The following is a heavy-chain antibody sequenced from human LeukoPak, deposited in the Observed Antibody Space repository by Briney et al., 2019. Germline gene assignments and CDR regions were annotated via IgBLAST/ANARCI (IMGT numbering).Heavy chain of an antibody. CDR3: ARGLGMATIYYYYYMDV. CDR2: IYYSGST. Sequence: PSETLSLTCTVSGGSISSYYWSWIRQPPGKGLEWIGYIYYSGSTNYNPSLKSRVTISVDTSKNQFSLKLSSVTAADTAVYYCARGLGMATIYYYYYMDVWGKGTTVTISS. V-gene: IGHV4-59*01. D-gene: IGHD5-24*01. J-gene: IGHJ6*03. CDR1: GGSISSYY.